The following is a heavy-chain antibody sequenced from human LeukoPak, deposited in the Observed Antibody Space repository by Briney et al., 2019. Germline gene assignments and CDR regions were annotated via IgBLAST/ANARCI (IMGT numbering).Heavy chain of an antibody. D-gene: IGHD2-2*01. J-gene: IGHJ4*02. Sequence: PSETLSLTCTVSGGSISSGDYYWSWIRQPPGKGLEWIGYIYHSGSTYYNPSLKSRVTISVDRSKNQFSLKLNSVTAADTAVYYCASGTHCSSTSCYEVDYWGQGTLVTVSS. CDR1: GGSISSGDYY. CDR3: ASGTHCSSTSCYEVDY. CDR2: IYHSGST. V-gene: IGHV4-30-2*01.